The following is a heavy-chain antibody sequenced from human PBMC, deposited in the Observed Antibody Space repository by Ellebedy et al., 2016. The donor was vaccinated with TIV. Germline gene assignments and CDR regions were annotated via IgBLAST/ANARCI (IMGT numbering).Heavy chain of an antibody. CDR1: GGSISSSNW. J-gene: IGHJ3*02. D-gene: IGHD3-22*01. Sequence: SETLSLTXAVSGGSISSSNWWSWVRQPPGKGLEWIGEIYHSGSTNYNPSLKSRVTISVDKSKNQFSLKLSSVTAADTAVYYCARLDTMIVVGSDAFDIWGQGTMVTVSS. V-gene: IGHV4-4*02. CDR2: IYHSGST. CDR3: ARLDTMIVVGSDAFDI.